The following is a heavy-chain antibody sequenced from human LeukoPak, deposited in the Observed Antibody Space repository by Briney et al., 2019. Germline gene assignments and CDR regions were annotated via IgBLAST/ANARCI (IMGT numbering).Heavy chain of an antibody. V-gene: IGHV3-23*01. CDR1: GFTFSSYA. D-gene: IGHD6-13*01. CDR3: AKDIAAVIPYNWFDP. CDR2: ISGSGGNT. J-gene: IGHJ5*02. Sequence: PGGSLRLSCAASGFTFSSYAMSWVRQAPGKGLEWVSAISGSGGNTYYADSVKGRFTISRDNSKNTLYLQMNSLRAEDTAVYYCAKDIAAVIPYNWFDPWGQGTLVTVSS.